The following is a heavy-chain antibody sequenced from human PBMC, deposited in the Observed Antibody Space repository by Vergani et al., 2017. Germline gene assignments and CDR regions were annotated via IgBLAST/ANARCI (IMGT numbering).Heavy chain of an antibody. Sequence: QVQLQESGPGLVKPSQTLSLTCTVSGGSISSGSYYWSWIRQPAGKGLEWIGRIYTSGRTNYNPSLKSRVTISVDTSKSQFSLKLSAVTAADTAVYYCARAGWGYDFWSGYYGGHWFDPWGQGTLVTVSS. D-gene: IGHD3-3*01. J-gene: IGHJ5*02. CDR2: IYTSGRT. V-gene: IGHV4-61*02. CDR1: GGSISSGSYY. CDR3: ARAGWGYDFWSGYYGGHWFDP.